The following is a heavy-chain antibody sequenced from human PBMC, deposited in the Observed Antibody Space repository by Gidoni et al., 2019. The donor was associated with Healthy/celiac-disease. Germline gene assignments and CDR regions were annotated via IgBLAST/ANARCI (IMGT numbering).Heavy chain of an antibody. Sequence: QVQLQESGPGLVKPSETLSLTCTVSGGSISSYYWSWIRQPPGKGLEWIGYIYYSGSTNYNPSLKSRVTISVDTSKNQFSLKLSSVTAADTAVYYCARGLLDYGDYYYGMDVWGQGTTVTVSS. J-gene: IGHJ6*02. CDR1: GGSISSYY. CDR2: IYYSGST. V-gene: IGHV4-59*08. CDR3: ARGLLDYGDYYYGMDV. D-gene: IGHD4-17*01.